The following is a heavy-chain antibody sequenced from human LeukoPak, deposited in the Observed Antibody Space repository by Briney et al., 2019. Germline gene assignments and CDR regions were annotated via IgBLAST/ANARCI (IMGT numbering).Heavy chain of an antibody. V-gene: IGHV3-74*01. J-gene: IGHJ4*02. Sequence: GGSLRLSCAASGFTFNRYWVHWVRQAPGKGLVWVSRINSDGSDITYADSVKGRFTISRDNAKNTVYVQMNSLRAEGTAVYYCARGSLGDGSLLIDYWGQGTLVTVSS. CDR1: GFTFNRYW. CDR2: INSDGSDI. CDR3: ARGSLGDGSLLIDY. D-gene: IGHD3-16*01.